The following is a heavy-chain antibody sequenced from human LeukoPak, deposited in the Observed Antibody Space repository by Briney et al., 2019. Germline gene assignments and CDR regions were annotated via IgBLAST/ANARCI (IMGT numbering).Heavy chain of an antibody. V-gene: IGHV1-2*02. CDR3: ARDLMVQGVNKVGMDV. CDR2: INPNSGGT. Sequence: GASVKVSCKASGYTFTGYYMHWVRQAPGQGLEWMGWINPNSGGTNYAQKFQGRVTMTRDTSISTAYMELSRLRSDDTAVYYCARDLMVQGVNKVGMDVWGQGTTVTVSS. CDR1: GYTFTGYY. D-gene: IGHD3-10*01. J-gene: IGHJ6*02.